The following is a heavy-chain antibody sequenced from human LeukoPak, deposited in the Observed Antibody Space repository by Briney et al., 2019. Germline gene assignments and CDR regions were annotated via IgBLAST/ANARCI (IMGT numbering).Heavy chain of an antibody. D-gene: IGHD1-1*01. CDR2: IYPGDSDT. V-gene: IGHV5-51*01. CDR3: ARSFAHVERYYFDY. Sequence: GESLKISCKGCGSRFISYWIGWVRQMPGKGLEWMGIIYPGDSDTTYSPSFQGQVTISADKSINTAYLQWRSLKASDTAMYYCARSFAHVERYYFDYWGQGTLVSVSS. J-gene: IGHJ4*02. CDR1: GSRFISYW.